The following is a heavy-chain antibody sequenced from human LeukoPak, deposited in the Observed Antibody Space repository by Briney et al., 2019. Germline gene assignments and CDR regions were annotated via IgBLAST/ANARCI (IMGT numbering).Heavy chain of an antibody. J-gene: IGHJ5*02. D-gene: IGHD3-22*01. CDR2: IYYTGGT. V-gene: IGHV4-59*01. CDR3: ARIDGDYYDTTGYFRRWFDP. Sequence: SETLSLTCSVSGGSISSYYWSWIRQPPGKEPEWIGYIYYTGGTNCKPSLESRVTISIDTSKNQFSLKLSSVTAADTAVYYCARIDGDYYDTTGYFRRWFDPWGQGTLVTVSS. CDR1: GGSISSYY.